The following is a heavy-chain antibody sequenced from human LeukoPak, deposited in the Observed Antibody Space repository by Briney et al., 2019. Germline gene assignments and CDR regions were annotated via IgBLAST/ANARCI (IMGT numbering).Heavy chain of an antibody. CDR3: AKGSGRYWTFFDF. CDR1: GFTFEDYA. D-gene: IGHD1-26*01. CDR2: ISWNSGSI. Sequence: GRSLRLSCSVSGFTFEDYAMQWVRQAPGKGLEWVSGISWNSGSIDYVESVKGRFTISRDNAENSLYLQMNSLRPEDTALYYCAKGSGRYWTFFDFWGQGTLVAVSS. J-gene: IGHJ4*02. V-gene: IGHV3-9*01.